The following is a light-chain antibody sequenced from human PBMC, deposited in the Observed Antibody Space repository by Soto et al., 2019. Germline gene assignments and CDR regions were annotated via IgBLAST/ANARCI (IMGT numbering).Light chain of an antibody. CDR1: QSISSW. J-gene: IGKJ3*01. Sequence: DIQMTQSPSSLSASVGDRVTLTCRASQSISSWLAWYQQKPGKAPKLLIYKASSLESGVPSRFSGSGSGTEFTLTISSLQPDDFATYYCQQYNSYPLTVGPGNKVDIK. V-gene: IGKV1-5*03. CDR2: KAS. CDR3: QQYNSYPLT.